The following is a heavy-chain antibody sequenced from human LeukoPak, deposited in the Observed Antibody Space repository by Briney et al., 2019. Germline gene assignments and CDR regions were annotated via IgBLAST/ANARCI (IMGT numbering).Heavy chain of an antibody. D-gene: IGHD5-24*01. Sequence: SETLSLTCAVYGGSFSGYYWSWIRQPPGKGLEWIGEINHSGSTNYNPSLKSRVTISVDTSKNQFSLKLSSVTAADTAVYYCARGDGYKRRFDYWGKGTLVTVSS. CDR2: INHSGST. CDR3: ARGDGYKRRFDY. CDR1: GGSFSGYY. V-gene: IGHV4-34*01. J-gene: IGHJ4*02.